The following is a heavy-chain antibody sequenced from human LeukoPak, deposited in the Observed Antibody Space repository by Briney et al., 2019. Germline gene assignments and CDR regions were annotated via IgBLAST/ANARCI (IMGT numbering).Heavy chain of an antibody. V-gene: IGHV1-69*13. CDR2: IIPIFGTA. CDR1: GGTFSSYA. CDR3: ARDRDPLVGATAEGNWFDP. D-gene: IGHD1-26*01. Sequence: ASVKVSCKASGGTFSSYAISWVRQAPGQGREWMGGIIPIFGTANYAQKFQGRVTITADESTSTAYMELSSLRSEDTAVYYCARDRDPLVGATAEGNWFDPWGQGTLVTVSS. J-gene: IGHJ5*02.